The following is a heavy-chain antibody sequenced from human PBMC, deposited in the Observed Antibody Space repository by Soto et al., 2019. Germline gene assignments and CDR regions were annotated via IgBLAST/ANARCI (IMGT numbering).Heavy chain of an antibody. CDR2: IYWDDDK. Sequence: SCPTLVNPTQTLTLTCTFSGFSLTSNDVGVGWIRQPPGKALEWLALIYWDDDKRYSPSLKSRLTITKDTSKNQVVLRMTNMDPVDTATYYCAHSRYSRSSFDYWGQGTMVTVYS. J-gene: IGHJ4*02. CDR1: GFSLTSNDVG. CDR3: AHSRYSRSSFDY. V-gene: IGHV2-5*02. D-gene: IGHD6-6*01.